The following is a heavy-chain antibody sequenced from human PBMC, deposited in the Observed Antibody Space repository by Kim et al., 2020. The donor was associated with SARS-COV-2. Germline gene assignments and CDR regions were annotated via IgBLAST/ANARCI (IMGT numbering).Heavy chain of an antibody. CDR1: GFTFSSYA. D-gene: IGHD4-4*01. J-gene: IGHJ4*02. Sequence: GGSLRLSCAASGFTFSSYAMHWVRQAPGKGLEWVAVISYDGSNKYYADSVKGRFTISRDNSKNTLYLQMNSLRAEDTAVYYCARGPYSNYDYWGQGTLVTVSS. CDR3: ARGPYSNYDY. CDR2: ISYDGSNK. V-gene: IGHV3-30-3*01.